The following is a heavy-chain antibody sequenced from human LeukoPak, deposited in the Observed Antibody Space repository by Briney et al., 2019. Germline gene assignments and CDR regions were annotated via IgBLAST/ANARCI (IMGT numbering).Heavy chain of an antibody. D-gene: IGHD2-2*01. Sequence: PGGSLRLSCAASGFTFSSYGMHWVRQAPGKGLEWVAFIRYDGSNKYYADSVKGRFTISRDNSKNTLYLQMNSLRAEDTAVYYCAKDHMSVPAYLVVPAARPPSFDYWGQGTLVTVSS. CDR1: GFTFSSYG. J-gene: IGHJ4*02. CDR3: AKDHMSVPAYLVVPAARPPSFDY. CDR2: IRYDGSNK. V-gene: IGHV3-30*02.